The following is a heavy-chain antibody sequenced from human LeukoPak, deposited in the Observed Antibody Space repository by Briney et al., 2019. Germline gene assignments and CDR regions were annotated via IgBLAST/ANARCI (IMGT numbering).Heavy chain of an antibody. J-gene: IGHJ6*02. V-gene: IGHV3-7*01. D-gene: IGHD3-10*01. CDR2: IKQEGREK. CDR3: AREDYYGSGNYVAWGGGFDV. Sequence: GRSLRLSCAASGFSVSSYWMTCVRQAAREWREWVANIKQEGREKYYVDSVKGRFTISRDNAKNSVYLQMNSLRAEDTAVYYCAREDYYGSGNYVAWGGGFDVWGQGTTVTVSS. CDR1: GFSVSSYW.